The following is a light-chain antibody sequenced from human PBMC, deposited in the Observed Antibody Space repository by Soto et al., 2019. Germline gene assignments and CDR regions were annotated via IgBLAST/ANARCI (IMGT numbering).Light chain of an antibody. CDR3: QQYGSSPRMYT. V-gene: IGKV3-20*01. CDR2: CAS. CDR1: QSVSSSY. J-gene: IGKJ2*01. Sequence: EIVLTQSPGTLSLSPGERATLSCRASQSVSSSYLAWYQQQPGQPPRLLIYCASSRATGIPDRFSGSGSGTDFTLTISRLEPEDFAVYYCQQYGSSPRMYTFGQGTKLEIK.